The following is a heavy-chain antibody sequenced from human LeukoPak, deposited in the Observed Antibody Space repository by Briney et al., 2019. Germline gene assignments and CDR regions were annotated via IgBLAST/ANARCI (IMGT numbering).Heavy chain of an antibody. CDR3: TTAHYYVWGSYLLWDY. CDR1: GFTFSNYA. J-gene: IGHJ4*02. V-gene: IGHV3-15*01. D-gene: IGHD3-16*02. CDR2: IKSKTDGGTT. Sequence: GGSLRLSCAASGFTFSNYAMSWVRQAPGKGLEWVGRIKSKTDGGTTDYAAPVKGRFTISRDDSKNTLYLQMNSLKTEDTAVYYCTTAHYYVWGSYLLWDYWGQGTLVTVSS.